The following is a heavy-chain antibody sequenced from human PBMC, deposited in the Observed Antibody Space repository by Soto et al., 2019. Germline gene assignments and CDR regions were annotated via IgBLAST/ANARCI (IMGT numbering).Heavy chain of an antibody. V-gene: IGHV4-30-4*01. Sequence: SETLSLTCTVSGGSISSGDYYWSWIRQPPGKGLEWIGYIYYSGSTYYNPALKSRVTMSLDTSKNQFSLRLNSVTAADTAVYFCARSFYLDAFDIWGQGTMVTVSS. CDR1: GGSISSGDYY. CDR3: ARSFYLDAFDI. J-gene: IGHJ3*02. D-gene: IGHD3-16*02. CDR2: IYYSGST.